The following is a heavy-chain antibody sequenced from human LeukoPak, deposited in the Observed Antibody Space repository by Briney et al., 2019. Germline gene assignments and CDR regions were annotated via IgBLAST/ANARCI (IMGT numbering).Heavy chain of an antibody. CDR1: GYTFTGYY. V-gene: IGHV1-2*02. CDR3: ARGPHQYSSSWYPRTLYYFDY. CDR2: INPNSGGT. J-gene: IGHJ4*02. Sequence: ASVKVSCKASGYTFTGYYMHWVRQAPGQGLEWMGWINPNSGGTNYAQKFQGRVTTTRDTSISTAYMELSRLRSDDTAVYYCARGPHQYSSSWYPRTLYYFDYWGQGTLVTVSS. D-gene: IGHD6-13*01.